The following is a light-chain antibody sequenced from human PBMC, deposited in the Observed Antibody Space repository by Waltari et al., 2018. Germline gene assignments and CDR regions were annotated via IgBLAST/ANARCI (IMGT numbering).Light chain of an antibody. CDR2: QAS. CDR3: QQYNAYSRT. CDR1: EKINKW. Sequence: DIQMTQSPSPLPASLGDRVTITCRASEKINKWVAWYQQKPGKAPKVLIQQASTLERGVPSRFSGSGAGTEFTLVISGLQPDDFATYYCQQYNAYSRTFGQGTKVEIK. V-gene: IGKV1-5*01. J-gene: IGKJ1*01.